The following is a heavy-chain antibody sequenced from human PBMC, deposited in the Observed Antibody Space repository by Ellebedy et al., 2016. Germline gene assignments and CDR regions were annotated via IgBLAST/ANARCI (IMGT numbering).Heavy chain of an antibody. D-gene: IGHD2-2*02. V-gene: IGHV4-31*03. CDR3: ARGGDIVVVPAAIWRRRSSRVGFDY. J-gene: IGHJ4*02. Sequence: SETLSLTXTVSGGSISSGGYYWSWIRQHPGKGLEWIGYIYYSGSTYYNPSLKSRVTISVDTSKNQFSLKLSSVTAADTAVYYCARGGDIVVVPAAIWRRRSSRVGFDYWGQGTLVTVSS. CDR2: IYYSGST. CDR1: GGSISSGGYY.